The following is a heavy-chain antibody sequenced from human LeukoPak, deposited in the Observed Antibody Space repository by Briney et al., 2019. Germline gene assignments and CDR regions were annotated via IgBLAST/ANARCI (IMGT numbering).Heavy chain of an antibody. J-gene: IGHJ4*02. Sequence: GGSLRLPCATSGFTFSSNWMSWVRHAPGRGLDWVANIKPDGSAEYYAASVKGRFTVSRDNAKSSLFLQMNSLRAEDTAVYYCVWGNYRSFDNWGQGTLVTVSS. V-gene: IGHV3-7*03. CDR1: GFTFSSNW. CDR2: IKPDGSAE. D-gene: IGHD3-16*02. CDR3: VWGNYRSFDN.